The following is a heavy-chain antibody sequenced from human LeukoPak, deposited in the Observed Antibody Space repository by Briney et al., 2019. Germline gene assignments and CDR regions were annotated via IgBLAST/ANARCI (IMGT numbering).Heavy chain of an antibody. CDR1: GFTFSIYS. Sequence: GGSLRLSCAASGFTFSIYSMNWVRKAPGKGLEWVSYISSSSSTIYYADSVKGRFTISRDDAKNSLYLQMNSLRVEDTAVYFCARDSSGQDGGNRHWGQGTLVTVSS. V-gene: IGHV3-48*04. CDR3: ARDSSGQDGGNRH. J-gene: IGHJ4*02. CDR2: ISSSSSTI. D-gene: IGHD4-23*01.